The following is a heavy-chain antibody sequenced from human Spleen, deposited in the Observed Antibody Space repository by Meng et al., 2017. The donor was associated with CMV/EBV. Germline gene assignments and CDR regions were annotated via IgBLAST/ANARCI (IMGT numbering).Heavy chain of an antibody. D-gene: IGHD2-2*01. CDR1: GGYY. CDR3: AGGVGCSSTSSYAEGGNWFDP. V-gene: IGHV4-31*02. Sequence: GGYYWCWIRQNPGKGRGWGEYIYYSGSTNYNPSLESRVTIAADTSKSQFSLRRSSVTRTDTAVYDCAGGVGCSSTSSYAEGGNWFDPWGQGTLVTVSS. CDR2: IYYSGST. J-gene: IGHJ5*02.